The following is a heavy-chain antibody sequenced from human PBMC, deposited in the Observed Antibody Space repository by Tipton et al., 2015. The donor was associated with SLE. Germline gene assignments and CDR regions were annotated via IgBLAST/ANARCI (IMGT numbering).Heavy chain of an antibody. CDR2: IYHSESN. V-gene: IGHV4-30-2*01. J-gene: IGHJ6*03. CDR3: ARVGSSWYVGYYYYMDV. Sequence: TLSLTCTVSGGSISRGGYIWSWIRQPPGNGLEWIGYIYHSESNHFNPSLKSRVTISVDTAKNQFSLKLSSVTAADTAVYYCARVGSSWYVGYYYYMDVWGKGTAVTVSS. CDR1: GGSISRGGYI. D-gene: IGHD6-13*01.